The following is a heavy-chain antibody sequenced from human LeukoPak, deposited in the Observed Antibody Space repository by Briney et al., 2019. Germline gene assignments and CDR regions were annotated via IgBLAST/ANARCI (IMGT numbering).Heavy chain of an antibody. CDR3: ARSVYYYDSSGYLYYYYYYMDV. D-gene: IGHD3-22*01. Sequence: SETLSLTCTVSGGSISSYYWSWIRQPPGKGLEWIGYIYYSGSTNYNPSLKSRVTISVDTSKNQFSLKLSSVTAADTAVYYCARSVYYYDSSGYLYYYYYYMDVWGKGTTVTVSS. J-gene: IGHJ6*03. CDR1: GGSISSYY. CDR2: IYYSGST. V-gene: IGHV4-59*01.